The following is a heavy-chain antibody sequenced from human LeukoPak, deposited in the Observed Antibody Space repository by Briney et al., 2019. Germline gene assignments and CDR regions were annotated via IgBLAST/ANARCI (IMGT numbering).Heavy chain of an antibody. J-gene: IGHJ4*02. Sequence: GGSLRLSCAASEFTFSSYNMNWVRQAPGKGLEWVSSISSSGSYIYYADSVKGRFTVSRDNAKNSLYLQMNSLRAEDTAVYYCARPLRESGYFYFDYWGQGTLVTVSS. CDR3: ARPLRESGYFYFDY. V-gene: IGHV3-21*01. D-gene: IGHD3-3*01. CDR1: EFTFSSYN. CDR2: ISSSGSYI.